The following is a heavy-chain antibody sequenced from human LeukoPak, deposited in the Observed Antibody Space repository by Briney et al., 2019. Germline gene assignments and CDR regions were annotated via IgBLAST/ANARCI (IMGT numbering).Heavy chain of an antibody. CDR3: AKESLRVVPSATFDY. Sequence: GGSLRLSCAASGFTFSSSAMSWVRQSPGKGLEWVSTVIGSGFTTHYADSVKGRFTISRDNSKNTLYLQMHSLRAEDTAVYYCAKESLRVVPSATFDYWGQGTLVTVSS. CDR2: VIGSGFTT. V-gene: IGHV3-23*01. CDR1: GFTFSSSA. J-gene: IGHJ4*02. D-gene: IGHD2-2*01.